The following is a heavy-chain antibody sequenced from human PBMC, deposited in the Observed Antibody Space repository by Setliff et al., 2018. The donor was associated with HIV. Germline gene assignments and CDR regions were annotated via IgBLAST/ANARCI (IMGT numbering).Heavy chain of an antibody. CDR1: GGSISSSSYY. CDR2: IYYSGST. Sequence: SETLSLTCTVSGGSISSSSYYWGWIRQPPGKGLEWIGSIYYSGSTYYNPSLKSRVTISVDTSKNQFSLKLSSVTAADTAVYYCPCGAAAGTDYYSYYYMDVWGKGTTVTVSS. V-gene: IGHV4-39*01. J-gene: IGHJ6*03. D-gene: IGHD6-13*01. CDR3: PCGAAAGTDYYSYYYMDV.